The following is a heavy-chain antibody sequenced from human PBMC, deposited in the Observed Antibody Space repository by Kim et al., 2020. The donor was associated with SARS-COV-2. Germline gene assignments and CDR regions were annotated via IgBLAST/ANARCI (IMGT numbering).Heavy chain of an antibody. CDR3: AGPRYYFDY. Sequence: ADSVKGRSTISRYNSKKTVYLQMNSLRAEDTAVYYCAGPRYYFDYWGQGTLVTVSS. V-gene: IGHV3-23*01. D-gene: IGHD1-20*01. J-gene: IGHJ4*02.